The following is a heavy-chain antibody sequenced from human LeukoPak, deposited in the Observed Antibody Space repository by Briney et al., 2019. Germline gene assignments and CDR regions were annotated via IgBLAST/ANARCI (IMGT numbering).Heavy chain of an antibody. J-gene: IGHJ4*02. D-gene: IGHD6-13*01. V-gene: IGHV1-8*01. Sequence: ASVKVSCKASGYTFTSYDINWVRQATGQGLEWMGWMNPNSGNTGYARKFQGRVTMTRNTSINTAYMELSSLGSEDTAVYYCARPMYSSSWYLPGYWGQGTLVTVSS. CDR1: GYTFTSYD. CDR3: ARPMYSSSWYLPGY. CDR2: MNPNSGNT.